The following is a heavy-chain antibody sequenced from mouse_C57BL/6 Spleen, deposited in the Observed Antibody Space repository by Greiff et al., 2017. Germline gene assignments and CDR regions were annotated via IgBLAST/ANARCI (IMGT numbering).Heavy chain of an antibody. CDR3: ARRLYGSSYDYAMDY. V-gene: IGHV1-85*01. Sequence: QVQLQQSGPELVKPGASVKLSCKASGYTFTSYDINWVKQRPGQGLEWIGWIYPRDGSTKYNEKFKGRGTLTVDTSSSTAYMELHSLTSEDSAVYFCARRLYGSSYDYAMDYWGQGTSVTVSS. CDR1: GYTFTSYD. J-gene: IGHJ4*01. CDR2: IYPRDGST. D-gene: IGHD1-1*01.